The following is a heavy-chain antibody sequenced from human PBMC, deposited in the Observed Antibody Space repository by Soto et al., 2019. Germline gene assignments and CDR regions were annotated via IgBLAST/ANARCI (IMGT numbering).Heavy chain of an antibody. CDR1: GTSISSYY. V-gene: IGHV4-59*01. D-gene: IGHD2-8*01. Sequence: SETLSLTCTVSGTSISSYYWGWIRQPPGKGLEWIANIHYSGTTNYNPSLASRVTLSVDTSKNQFSLKMTSVSAAERAMYFCARYNSYAIDYWGRGTLVTVSS. CDR2: IHYSGTT. CDR3: ARYNSYAIDY. J-gene: IGHJ4*02.